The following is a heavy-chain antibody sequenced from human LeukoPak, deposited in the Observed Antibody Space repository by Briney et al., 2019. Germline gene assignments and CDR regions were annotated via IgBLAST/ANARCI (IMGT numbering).Heavy chain of an antibody. V-gene: IGHV4-59*08. CDR3: ATFSDYGGNFFDY. Sequence: SETLSLTCTVSGGSISNYYWSWLRQPPGKGLEWSGYIYYSGSTTYNPSLKSRVTISLDTSENQFSLRLRSVTAADTAVYYCATFSDYGGNFFDYWGQGTLVTVSS. CDR1: GGSISNYY. D-gene: IGHD4-23*01. J-gene: IGHJ4*02. CDR2: IYYSGST.